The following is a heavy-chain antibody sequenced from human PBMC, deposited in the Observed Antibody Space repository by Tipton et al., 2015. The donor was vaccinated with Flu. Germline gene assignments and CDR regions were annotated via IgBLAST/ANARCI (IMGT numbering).Heavy chain of an antibody. Sequence: SLRLSCAASGFTFSSYGMHWVRQAPGKGLEWVAVISYDGSNKYYADSVKGRFTISGDNSKNTLYLQMNSLRAEDTAVYYCAKDLRDEWELNLADYWGQGTLVTVSS. CDR1: GFTFSSYG. CDR3: AKDLRDEWELNLADY. J-gene: IGHJ4*02. CDR2: ISYDGSNK. D-gene: IGHD1-26*01. V-gene: IGHV3-30*18.